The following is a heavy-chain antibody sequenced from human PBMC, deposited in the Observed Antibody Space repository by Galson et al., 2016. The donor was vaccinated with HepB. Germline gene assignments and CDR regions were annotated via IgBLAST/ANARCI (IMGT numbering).Heavy chain of an antibody. D-gene: IGHD3/OR15-3a*01. J-gene: IGHJ3*02. CDR1: GFTLTSYA. Sequence: SVKVSCKASGFTLTSYAIKWVRQAPGQRLEWMGWINVGNGNTKYSEKFQGRVTITRDTYASTVYMELSSLRSEDTAVYHCAREHDIWTSYAFDIWGQGTMITVAS. CDR3: AREHDIWTSYAFDI. V-gene: IGHV1-3*01. CDR2: INVGNGNT.